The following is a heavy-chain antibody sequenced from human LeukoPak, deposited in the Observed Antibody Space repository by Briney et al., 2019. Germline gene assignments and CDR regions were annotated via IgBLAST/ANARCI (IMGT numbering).Heavy chain of an antibody. CDR3: ARDLPVGY. J-gene: IGHJ4*02. CDR2: IYHSGST. V-gene: IGHV4-38-2*02. Sequence: SETLSLTCTVSGYSISSGYYWGWIRQPPGKGLEWIGSIYHSGSTYYNPSLKRRVTISVDTSKNQFSLKLSSVTAADTAVYYCARDLPVGYWGQGTLVTVSS. CDR1: GYSISSGYY.